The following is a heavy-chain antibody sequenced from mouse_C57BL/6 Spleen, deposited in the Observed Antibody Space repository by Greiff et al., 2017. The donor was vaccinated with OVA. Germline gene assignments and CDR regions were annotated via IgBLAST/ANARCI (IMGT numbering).Heavy chain of an antibody. CDR1: GYAFSSSW. D-gene: IGHD2-5*01. CDR3: AKFPYSNYVYFDV. CDR2: LYPGDGDT. V-gene: IGHV1-82*01. Sequence: QVQLQQSGPELVKPGASVKISCKASGYAFSSSWMNWVKQRPGKGLEWIGRLYPGDGDTNYNGKFKGKATLTADKSSSTAYMQLSSLTSEDSAVYFCAKFPYSNYVYFDVWGTGTTVTVSS. J-gene: IGHJ1*03.